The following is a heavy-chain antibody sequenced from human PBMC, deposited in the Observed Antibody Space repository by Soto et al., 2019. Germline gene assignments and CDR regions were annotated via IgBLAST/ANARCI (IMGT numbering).Heavy chain of an antibody. D-gene: IGHD4-4*01. CDR3: ARGITTPYYYYGMDV. CDR1: GYTFTGYD. Sequence: ASVKVSCKASGYTFTGYDMHWVRQAPVQGLEWMGWINPNSGGTNYAQKFQGRVTMTRDTSISTAYMELSRLRSDDTAVYYCARGITTPYYYYGMDVWGQGTTVTVSS. CDR2: INPNSGGT. V-gene: IGHV1-2*02. J-gene: IGHJ6*02.